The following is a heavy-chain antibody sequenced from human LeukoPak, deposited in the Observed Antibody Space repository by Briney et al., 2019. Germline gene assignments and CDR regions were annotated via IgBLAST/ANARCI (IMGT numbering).Heavy chain of an antibody. Sequence: IPSETLSLTCTASGGSISSYYWSWIRQPAGKGLEWIGRIYTSGSTNYNPSLKSRVTMSVDTSKNQFSLKLSSVTAADTAVYYCARDEASYYYYYMDVWGKGTTVTVSS. V-gene: IGHV4-4*07. CDR1: GGSISSYY. CDR3: ARDEASYYYYYMDV. CDR2: IYTSGST. J-gene: IGHJ6*03.